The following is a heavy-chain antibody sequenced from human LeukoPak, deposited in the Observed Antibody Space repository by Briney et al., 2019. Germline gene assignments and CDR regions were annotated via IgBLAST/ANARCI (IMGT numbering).Heavy chain of an antibody. CDR3: AKVPYSDYGSGRPPFMDV. CDR2: ITAGGEAT. J-gene: IGHJ6*02. D-gene: IGHD3-10*01. V-gene: IGHV3-23*01. CDR1: GFTFSSYA. Sequence: GRSMRLSCAASGFTFSSYAMSWVRQAPGKGLEWVSTITAGGEATYYADSVKGRFTISRDNSKSTLFLLMNSLRAEDTAIHYCAKVPYSDYGSGRPPFMDVWGQGTTVAVSS.